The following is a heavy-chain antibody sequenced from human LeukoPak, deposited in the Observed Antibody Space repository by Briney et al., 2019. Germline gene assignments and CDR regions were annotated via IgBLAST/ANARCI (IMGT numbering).Heavy chain of an antibody. V-gene: IGHV3-33*01. Sequence: QPGRSLRLSCAASGFTFSSYGMHWVRQAPGKGLEWVAVIWYDGSNKYYADSVKGRFTIARDNSKNTLHLQMNSLRAEDTAVYYCARESSAAGQALDYWGQGTLVTVSS. CDR3: ARESSAAGQALDY. CDR2: IWYDGSNK. CDR1: GFTFSSYG. D-gene: IGHD6-13*01. J-gene: IGHJ4*02.